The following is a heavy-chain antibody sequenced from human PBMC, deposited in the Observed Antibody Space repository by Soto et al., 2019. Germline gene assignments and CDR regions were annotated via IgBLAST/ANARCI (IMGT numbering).Heavy chain of an antibody. D-gene: IGHD2-2*01. CDR2: ISCDGSNK. Sequence: QVQLVESGGGVVQPGRSLRLSCAASGFTFSSYGMHWVRQAPGKGLEWVAVISCDGSNKYYADSVKGRFTISRDNSKNTLYLQMNSLRAEDTAVYYCAKDRGGRCSSTSCYASYAFDIWGQGTMVTVSS. CDR3: AKDRGGRCSSTSCYASYAFDI. J-gene: IGHJ3*02. CDR1: GFTFSSYG. V-gene: IGHV3-30*18.